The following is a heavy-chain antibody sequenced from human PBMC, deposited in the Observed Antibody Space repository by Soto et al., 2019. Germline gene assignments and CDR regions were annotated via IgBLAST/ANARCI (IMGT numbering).Heavy chain of an antibody. J-gene: IGHJ4*02. D-gene: IGHD1-26*01. CDR1: GGSISSGGYY. Sequence: QVQLQESGPGLVKPSQTLSLTCTVSGGSISSGGYYWSWIRHHPGEGLEWVGYISNSGSTSYNPSLKSPLTISVDTSKNQISLKLSSVTAADTAVYYCARHSVSYHHFDFWGQGDLVTVSS. V-gene: IGHV4-31*01. CDR2: ISNSGST. CDR3: ARHSVSYHHFDF.